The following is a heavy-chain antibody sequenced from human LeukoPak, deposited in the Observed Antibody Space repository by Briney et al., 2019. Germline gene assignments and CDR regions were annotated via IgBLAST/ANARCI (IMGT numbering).Heavy chain of an antibody. V-gene: IGHV1-46*01. J-gene: IGHJ4*02. D-gene: IGHD5-18*01. CDR3: ATSQERIQLWYY. Sequence: ASVKVSCKASGYTFTSYYMHWVRQAPGQGLEWMGIVNPSGGSTNYAQKFQGRVTITADESTSTAYMELSSLRSEDTAVYYCATSQERIQLWYYWGQGTLVTVSS. CDR2: VNPSGGST. CDR1: GYTFTSYY.